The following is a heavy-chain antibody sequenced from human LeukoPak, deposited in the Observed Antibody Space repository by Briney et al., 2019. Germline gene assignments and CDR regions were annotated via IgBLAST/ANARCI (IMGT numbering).Heavy chain of an antibody. CDR1: DFTFSQFG. CDR2: ISGSGGST. Sequence: GGTLRPSCAASDFTFSQFGMSWVRQAPGKRLEWVSAISGSGGSTYYADSVKGRFTISRDNSKNTLYLQMNSLRAEDTAVYYCAKLSGYDPRIDYWGQGTLVTVSS. V-gene: IGHV3-23*01. D-gene: IGHD5-12*01. CDR3: AKLSGYDPRIDY. J-gene: IGHJ4*02.